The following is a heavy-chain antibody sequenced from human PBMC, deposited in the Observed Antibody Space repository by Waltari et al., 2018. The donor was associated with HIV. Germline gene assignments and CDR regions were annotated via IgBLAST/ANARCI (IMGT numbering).Heavy chain of an antibody. J-gene: IGHJ6*02. V-gene: IGHV3-48*01. Sequence: EVQLVESGGGLVQPGGSPRLSCAVSGFTFSSYSMNWVRQAPGKGLEWVSYISSSSSTIYYADSVKGRFTISRDNAKNSLYLQMNSLRAEDTAVYYCARDRGYSSTHYGMDVRGQGTTVTVSS. D-gene: IGHD6-13*01. CDR3: ARDRGYSSTHYGMDV. CDR1: GFTFSSYS. CDR2: ISSSSSTI.